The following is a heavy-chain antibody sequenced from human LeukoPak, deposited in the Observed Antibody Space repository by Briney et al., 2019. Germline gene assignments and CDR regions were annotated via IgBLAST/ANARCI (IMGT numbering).Heavy chain of an antibody. CDR3: ARDAIFGVVRDPYYFDY. Sequence: GGSLRLSCAASGFTFSSYWMSWVRQAPGKGLEWVAVISYDGSNKYYADSVKGRFTISRDNSKNTLYLQMNSLRAEDTAVYYCARDAIFGVVRDPYYFDYWGQGTLVTVSS. J-gene: IGHJ4*02. CDR2: ISYDGSNK. V-gene: IGHV3-30-3*01. D-gene: IGHD3-3*01. CDR1: GFTFSSYW.